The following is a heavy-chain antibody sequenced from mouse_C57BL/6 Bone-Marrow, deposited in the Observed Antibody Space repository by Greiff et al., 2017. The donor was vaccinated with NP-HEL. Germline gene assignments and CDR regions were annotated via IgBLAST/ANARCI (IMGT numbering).Heavy chain of an antibody. CDR1: GYSITSGYY. D-gene: IGHD1-1*01. Sequence: EVQLVESGPGLVKPSQSLSLTCSVTGYSITSGYYWNWIRQFPGNKLEWMGYISYDGSNNYNPSLKNRISITRDTSKNQFFLKLNSVTTEDTATYYCARDLGYYGSSPYWYFDVWGTGTTVTVSS. V-gene: IGHV3-6*01. CDR3: ARDLGYYGSSPYWYFDV. J-gene: IGHJ1*03. CDR2: ISYDGSN.